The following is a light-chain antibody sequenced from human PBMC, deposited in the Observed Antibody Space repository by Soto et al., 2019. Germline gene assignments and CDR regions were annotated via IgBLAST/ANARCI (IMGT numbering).Light chain of an antibody. Sequence: DVVMTQSPLSLPVTLGQPASISCRSSQSLVHSDGDTYLIWFQQRPGQSPRRLIYKVSNRDSGVPDRFSGSGSGTDFTLKISRVEAEDVGIYYXMQDTHWPFTFGPGTKVDIK. V-gene: IGKV2-30*02. CDR1: QSLVHSDGDTY. CDR2: KVS. CDR3: MQDTHWPFT. J-gene: IGKJ3*01.